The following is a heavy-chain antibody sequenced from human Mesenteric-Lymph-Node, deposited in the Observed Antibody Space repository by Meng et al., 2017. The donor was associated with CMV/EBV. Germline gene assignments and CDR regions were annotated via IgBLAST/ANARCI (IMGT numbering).Heavy chain of an antibody. CDR2: INSDGSST. V-gene: IGHV3-74*01. J-gene: IGHJ3*02. Sequence: GESLKISCAASGFTFSNYWMHWVRQAPGKGLVWVSRINSDGSSTTYADSVKGRFTISRDNAKNTLCLQMNSLRAEDTAVYYCAKDDNWNLSGAFDMWGQGTMVTVSS. D-gene: IGHD1-7*01. CDR3: AKDDNWNLSGAFDM. CDR1: GFTFSNYW.